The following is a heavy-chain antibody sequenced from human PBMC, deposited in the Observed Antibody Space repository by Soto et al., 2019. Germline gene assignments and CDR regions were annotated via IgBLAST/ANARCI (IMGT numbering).Heavy chain of an antibody. CDR3: ARHFAPRGGEIDY. V-gene: IGHV5-51*01. CDR2: IYPGDSDT. Sequence: GESLKISCKGSGYSFTSYWIGWVRQMPGKGLEWMGIIYPGDSDTRYSPSFQGQVTISADESISTAYLQWSSRKASDTAMYYCARHFAPRGGEIDYWGQGTLVTVSS. D-gene: IGHD3-16*01. CDR1: GYSFTSYW. J-gene: IGHJ4*02.